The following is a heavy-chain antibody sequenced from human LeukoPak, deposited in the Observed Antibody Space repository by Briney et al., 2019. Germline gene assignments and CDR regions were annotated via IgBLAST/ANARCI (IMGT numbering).Heavy chain of an antibody. V-gene: IGHV4-59*01. CDR1: GGSINNYY. CDR3: ARHRGSGYPYFDY. CDR2: IYYTGST. J-gene: IGHJ4*02. D-gene: IGHD3-22*01. Sequence: KPSETLSLTCTVSGGSINNYYWSWIRQPPGKGLEWIGYIYYTGSTNYNPSLKSRVTISVDTSKSHFSLKMSTLTAADTAVYYRARHRGSGYPYFDYWGQGTLVTVSS.